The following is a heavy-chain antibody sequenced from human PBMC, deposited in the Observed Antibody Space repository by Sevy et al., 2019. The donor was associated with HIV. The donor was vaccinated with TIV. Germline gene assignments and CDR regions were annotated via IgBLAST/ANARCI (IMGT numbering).Heavy chain of an antibody. V-gene: IGHV3-23*01. D-gene: IGHD1-20*01. CDR2: ISGSGATT. CDR3: AKGLTSLTGTSTS. Sequence: GGSLRLSCAASGFTFNNYAMNWVRQAPGKGLEWVSAISGSGATTFYADSVKGTFTISRDNPKKTLYLQMNSLRPEDTATYYCAKGLTSLTGTSTSWGQGTLVTFSS. J-gene: IGHJ5*02. CDR1: GFTFNNYA.